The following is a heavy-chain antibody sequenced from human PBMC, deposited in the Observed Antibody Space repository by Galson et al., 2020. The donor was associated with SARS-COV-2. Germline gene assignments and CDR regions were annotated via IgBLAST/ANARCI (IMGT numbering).Heavy chain of an antibody. J-gene: IGHJ6*02. CDR1: GGSFSGYY. V-gene: IGHV4-34*01. Sequence: SQTLSLTCAVYGGSFSGYYWSWIRQPPGKGLEWIGDINHSGSTNYNPSLKSRVTISVDTSKNQFSLKVSFVTAADTAVYYRARGHLVAATFYYHYAMDVWGQGTTVTVSS. D-gene: IGHD5-12*01. CDR2: INHSGST. CDR3: ARGHLVAATFYYHYAMDV.